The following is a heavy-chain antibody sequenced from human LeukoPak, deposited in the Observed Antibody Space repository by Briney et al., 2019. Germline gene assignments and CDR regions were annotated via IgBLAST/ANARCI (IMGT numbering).Heavy chain of an antibody. CDR2: VFYRGRT. D-gene: IGHD6-13*01. CDR3: ARKEARYSSSWYGRSNWFDP. J-gene: IGHJ5*02. CDR1: GGSITSSRYY. V-gene: IGHV4-39*07. Sequence: SETLSLTCTVSGGSITSSRYYWGWIRQPPGKRLEWIGNVFYRGRTNDNPSLKSRVTISVDTSKNQFSLKLSSVTAADTAVYYCARKEARYSSSWYGRSNWFDPWGQGTLVTVSS.